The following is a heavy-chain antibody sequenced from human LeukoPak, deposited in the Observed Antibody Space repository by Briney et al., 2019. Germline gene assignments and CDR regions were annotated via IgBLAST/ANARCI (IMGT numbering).Heavy chain of an antibody. J-gene: IGHJ6*03. Sequence: SETLSLTCTVSGASINDFYWSWIRQPPGKGLEYIGYFYYTGNTNYNPSLKSRVTMSLDTSKNQFSLKLSSVTAADTAVYYCARGLRNNSPGYYYYYYYYMDVWGKGTTVTVSS. V-gene: IGHV4-59*12. CDR2: FYYTGNT. CDR1: GASINDFY. D-gene: IGHD2-15*01. CDR3: ARGLRNNSPGYYYYYYYYMDV.